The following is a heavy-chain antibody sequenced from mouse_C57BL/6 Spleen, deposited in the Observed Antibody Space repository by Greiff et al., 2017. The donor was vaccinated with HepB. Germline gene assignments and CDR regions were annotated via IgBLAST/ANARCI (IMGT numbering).Heavy chain of an antibody. CDR1: GYTFTSYW. CDR3: ARSTVLRAMDY. J-gene: IGHJ4*01. D-gene: IGHD1-1*01. V-gene: IGHV1-50*01. CDR2: IDPSDSYT. Sequence: VQLQQSGAELVKPVASVKLSCKASGYTFTSYWMQWVKQRPGQGLEWIGEIDPSDSYTNYNQKFKGKATLTVDTSSSTAYMQRSSLTSEDSAVYYCARSTVLRAMDYWGQGTSVTVSS.